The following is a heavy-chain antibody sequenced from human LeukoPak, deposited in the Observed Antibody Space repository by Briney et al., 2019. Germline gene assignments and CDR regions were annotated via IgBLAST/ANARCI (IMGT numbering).Heavy chain of an antibody. CDR2: INPNSGGT. Sequence: ASVKVSCKASGYTFTAYYMHWVRQAPGQGLEWMGWINPNSGGTNYAQNFQGRVTMTRDTSISTAYMELSRLRSDDTAVYYCASAYSYCYLDYWGQGTLVTVSS. CDR1: GYTFTAYY. D-gene: IGHD5-18*01. J-gene: IGHJ4*02. V-gene: IGHV1-2*02. CDR3: ASAYSYCYLDY.